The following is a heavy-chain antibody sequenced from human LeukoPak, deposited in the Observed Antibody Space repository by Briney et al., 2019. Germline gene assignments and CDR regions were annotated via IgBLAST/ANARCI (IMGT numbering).Heavy chain of an antibody. CDR2: ISYDGSNK. J-gene: IGHJ4*02. D-gene: IGHD3-3*01. CDR1: GFTFSSYA. V-gene: IGHV3-30*04. Sequence: GGSLRLSCAAPGFTFSSYAMHWVRQAPGKGLEWVAVISYDGSNKYYADSVKGRFTIARDNAKNSVYLEMNSLRADDTAVYYCARSARLMKGVVEVTALDDWGQGTLVTVSS. CDR3: ARSARLMKGVVEVTALDD.